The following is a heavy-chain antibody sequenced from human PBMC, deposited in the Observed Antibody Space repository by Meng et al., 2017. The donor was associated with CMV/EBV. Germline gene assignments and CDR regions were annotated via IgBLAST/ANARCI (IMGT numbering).Heavy chain of an antibody. CDR2: IRYDGSNK. V-gene: IGHV3-30*02. CDR3: AKDEYSSSSGYYYGMDV. Sequence: GGSLRLSCAASGFTFSSYGMHWVRQAPGKGLEWVAFIRYDGSNKYYADSVKGRFTISGDNSKNTLYLQMNSLRAEDTAVYYCAKDEYSSSSGYYYGMDVWGQGTTVTVSS. D-gene: IGHD6-6*01. J-gene: IGHJ6*02. CDR1: GFTFSSYG.